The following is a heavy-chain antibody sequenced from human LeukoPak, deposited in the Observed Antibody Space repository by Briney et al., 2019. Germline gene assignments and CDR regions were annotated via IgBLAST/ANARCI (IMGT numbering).Heavy chain of an antibody. Sequence: PGGSLRLSCAASGFTFSNAWMSWVRQAPGKGLEWVGRIKTKTDGGTTDYAAPVKGRFTISRDDSKDTLYLQVNSLKTEDTAVYYCTTDGYFDWLSLLSGNDPFDIWGQGTMVTVSS. CDR3: TTDGYFDWLSLLSGNDPFDI. CDR1: GFTFSNAW. CDR2: IKTKTDGGTT. V-gene: IGHV3-15*01. D-gene: IGHD3-9*01. J-gene: IGHJ3*02.